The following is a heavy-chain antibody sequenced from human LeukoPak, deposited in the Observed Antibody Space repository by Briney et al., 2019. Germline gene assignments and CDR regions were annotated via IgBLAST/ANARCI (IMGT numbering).Heavy chain of an antibody. CDR2: INHNGNVN. V-gene: IGHV3-7*03. D-gene: IGHD1-26*01. J-gene: IGHJ4*02. Sequence: GGSLRLSCAASGFTFSSSSISWVRQAPGKGLEWVASINHNGNVNYYVDSVKGRFTISRDNAKNSLYLQMSNLRAEDTAVYFCARAPSGSYNYWGQGTLVTVSS. CDR1: GFTFSSSS. CDR3: ARAPSGSYNY.